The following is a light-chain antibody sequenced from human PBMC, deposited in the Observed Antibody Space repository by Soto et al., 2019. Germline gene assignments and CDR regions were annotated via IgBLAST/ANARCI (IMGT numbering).Light chain of an antibody. CDR3: SSYTNTNTVL. V-gene: IGLV2-14*01. Sequence: QSALTQPASVSGSPGQSITISCTGTSSDVGGYNYVSWYQQHPGKAPKLMIYEVSNRPSGVSNRFSGSKSGNTASLTISGLQAEDEADYHCSSYTNTNTVLFGGGTKLTVL. CDR1: SSDVGGYNY. CDR2: EVS. J-gene: IGLJ2*01.